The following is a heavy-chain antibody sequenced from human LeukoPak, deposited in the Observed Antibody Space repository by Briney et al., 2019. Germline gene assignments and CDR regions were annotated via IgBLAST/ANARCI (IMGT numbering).Heavy chain of an antibody. CDR2: ISWNSGSI. CDR3: VELGITMIGGV. J-gene: IGHJ6*04. CDR1: GFTFDDYA. V-gene: IGHV3-9*01. D-gene: IGHD3-10*02. Sequence: PGGSLRLSCAASGFTFDDYAMHWVRQAPGKGLEWVSGISWNSGSIGYADSVKGRFTISRDNAKNSLYLQMNSLRAEDTAVYYCVELGITMIGGVWGKGTTVTISS.